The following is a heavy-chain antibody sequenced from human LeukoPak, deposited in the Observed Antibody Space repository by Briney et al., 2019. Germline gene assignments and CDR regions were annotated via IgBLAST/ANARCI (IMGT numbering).Heavy chain of an antibody. J-gene: IGHJ4*02. CDR1: GYTFTSYG. CDR3: ARRGPVGGGWGFDY. D-gene: IGHD6-19*01. V-gene: IGHV1-18*01. Sequence: ASVKVSCKASGYTFTSYGISWVREAPGQVLEWMGWISGYYGNTDSAQNLQGRVTMTRDTSTSTAYMELRSLTSDDTAVYYCARRGPVGGGWGFDYWGQGTLVTVSS. CDR2: ISGYYGNT.